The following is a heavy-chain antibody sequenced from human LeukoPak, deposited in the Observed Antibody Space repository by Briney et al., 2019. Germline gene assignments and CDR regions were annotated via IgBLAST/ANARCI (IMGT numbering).Heavy chain of an antibody. J-gene: IGHJ6*02. CDR2: ISNSVSSI. V-gene: IGHV3-48*04. CDR1: GFSFSTYS. Sequence: GGSLRLSCVVSGFSFSTYSMNWVRQAPGKGLEWVSYISNSVSSIYYGDSVKGRFTMSRDSAKNSVFLQMNGLRAEDTAVYYCARGYYYGMDVWGQGTTVTVSS. CDR3: ARGYYYGMDV.